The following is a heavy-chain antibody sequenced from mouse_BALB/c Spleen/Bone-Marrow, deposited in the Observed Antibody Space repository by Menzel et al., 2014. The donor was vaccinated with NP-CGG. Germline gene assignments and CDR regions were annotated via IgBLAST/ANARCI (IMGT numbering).Heavy chain of an antibody. V-gene: IGHV1-69*02. D-gene: IGHD1-1*01. Sequence: SGAEVVKPGASVKVSCKASGYTFTNYWMQWVKQRPGQGLEWIGEIEPSDSYTNYNQGFKGKATLTVDKSSSTAYMQLSSLTSEDSAVYYCARGRTTVVSDYWGQGTSLTVSS. J-gene: IGHJ2*02. CDR3: ARGRTTVVSDY. CDR2: IEPSDSYT. CDR1: GYTFTNYW.